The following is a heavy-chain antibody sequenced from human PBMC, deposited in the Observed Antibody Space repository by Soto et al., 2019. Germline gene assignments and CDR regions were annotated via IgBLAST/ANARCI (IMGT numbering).Heavy chain of an antibody. CDR1: GFTFSSYA. J-gene: IGHJ4*02. D-gene: IGHD1-1*01. CDR3: AKVGMTIEGTRHGFPFDY. V-gene: IGHV3-23*01. CDR2: ISGSGGST. Sequence: EVQLLESGGGLVQPGGSLRLSCAASGFTFSSYAMSWVRQAPGKGLEWVSAISGSGGSTYYADSVKGRFTISRDNSKNTLYLQMNSLRAEDTAVYYCAKVGMTIEGTRHGFPFDYWGQGTLVTVSS.